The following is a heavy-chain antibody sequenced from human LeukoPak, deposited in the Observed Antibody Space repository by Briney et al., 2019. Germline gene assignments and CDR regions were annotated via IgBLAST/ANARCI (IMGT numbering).Heavy chain of an antibody. J-gene: IGHJ5*02. CDR2: ISAYNGNT. D-gene: IGHD2-2*01. CDR3: AREGPPYCSSTSCDDNWFDP. V-gene: IGHV1-18*01. Sequence: SVKVSCKASGYTFTSYGISWVRQAPGQGLEWMGWISAYNGNTNYAQTLQGRGTMTTATSTSTAYKELRSLRSDDTAVYYCAREGPPYCSSTSCDDNWFDPWGQGTLVTVSS. CDR1: GYTFTSYG.